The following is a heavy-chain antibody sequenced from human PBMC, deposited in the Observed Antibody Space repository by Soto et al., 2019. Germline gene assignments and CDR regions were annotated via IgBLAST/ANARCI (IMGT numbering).Heavy chain of an antibody. Sequence: PSETLSLTCAVSGGSISGSYYYWGWLRQSPGRGPEWIGGVFYTGFTSYNPSLESRVSVSVDTSKNQFSLKVSAVTAADTAVYYCASSQKGYNRNYFDHWGQGALVTVSS. V-gene: IGHV4-39*01. CDR2: VFYTGFT. J-gene: IGHJ4*02. CDR1: GGSISGSYYY. D-gene: IGHD1-20*01. CDR3: ASSQKGYNRNYFDH.